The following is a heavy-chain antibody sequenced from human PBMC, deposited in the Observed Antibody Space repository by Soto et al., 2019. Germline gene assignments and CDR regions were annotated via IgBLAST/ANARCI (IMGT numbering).Heavy chain of an antibody. D-gene: IGHD2-2*03. J-gene: IGHJ6*02. Sequence: SQTLSLPCAISVDSVSSNSAAWNWIRQSTSRGLEWLGRTYYRSKWYNDYAVSVKSRITINQDTSKNQFSLQLNSVTPEAKAVYYCARDMDIVAVRSYIGYGMDVWGQGTKVTVSS. V-gene: IGHV6-1*01. CDR3: ARDMDIVAVRSYIGYGMDV. CDR1: VDSVSSNSAA. CDR2: TYYRSKWYN.